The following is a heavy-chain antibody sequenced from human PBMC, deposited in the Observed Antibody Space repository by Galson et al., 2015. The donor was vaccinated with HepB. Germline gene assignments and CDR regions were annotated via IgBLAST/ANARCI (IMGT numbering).Heavy chain of an antibody. Sequence: QSGAEVKKSGESLKISCKGSGSSFTSYWIGWVRQMPGKGLEWMGIIYPGDSDTRYSPSFQGQVTISADKSISTAYLQWSSLKASDTAMYYCARPGVAAADTYYFDYWGQGTLVTVSS. CDR2: IYPGDSDT. D-gene: IGHD6-13*01. CDR3: ARPGVAAADTYYFDY. CDR1: GSSFTSYW. V-gene: IGHV5-51*01. J-gene: IGHJ4*02.